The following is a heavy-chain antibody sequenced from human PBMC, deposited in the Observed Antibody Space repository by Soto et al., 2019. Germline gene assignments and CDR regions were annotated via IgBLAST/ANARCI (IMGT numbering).Heavy chain of an antibody. CDR3: ARISTVTSTVRWWYGADPENDY. Sequence: SETLSLTCTVSGGSVSSGSYYWSWIRQPPGKGLEWIGYIYYSGSTNYNPSLKSRVTISVDTSKNQFSLKLGSVTAADTAVYYCARISTVTSTVRWWYGADPENDYWGQGTLVTVSS. V-gene: IGHV4-61*01. CDR2: IYYSGST. J-gene: IGHJ4*02. D-gene: IGHD4-17*01. CDR1: GGSVSSGSYY.